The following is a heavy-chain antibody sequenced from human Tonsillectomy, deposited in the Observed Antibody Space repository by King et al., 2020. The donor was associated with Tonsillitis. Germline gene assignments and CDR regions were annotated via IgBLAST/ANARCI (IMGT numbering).Heavy chain of an antibody. J-gene: IGHJ4*02. Sequence: TLKESGPALVKPTQTLTLTCTFSGFSLSTSGMCVSWIRQPPGKALEWLARIDWDDDKFYSTSLKTSLTISKHTSKNQVVLTMTNMDPVDTATYYCARISIRNGYNYFDYWGQGTLVTVSS. V-gene: IGHV2-70*04. CDR3: ARISIRNGYNYFDY. CDR2: IDWDDDK. D-gene: IGHD5-24*01. CDR1: GFSLSTSGMC.